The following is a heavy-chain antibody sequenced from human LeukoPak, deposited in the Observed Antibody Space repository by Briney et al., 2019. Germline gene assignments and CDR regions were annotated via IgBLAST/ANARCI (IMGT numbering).Heavy chain of an antibody. D-gene: IGHD6-19*01. CDR3: ARDPEEWLVPIDS. J-gene: IGHJ4*02. V-gene: IGHV3-7*01. Sequence: PGRSLRLSCAASGFTFSSYWMSWVRQAPGKGLEWVANINQDASEKHYVDSVKGRFTISRDNAKNSLYLQMNRLRAEDTAVYYCARDPEEWLVPIDSWGQGTLLSVSS. CDR1: GFTFSSYW. CDR2: INQDASEK.